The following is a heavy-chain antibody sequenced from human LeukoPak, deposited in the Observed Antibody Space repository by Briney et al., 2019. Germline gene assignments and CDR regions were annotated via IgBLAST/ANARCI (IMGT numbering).Heavy chain of an antibody. CDR2: INPEGSEK. D-gene: IGHD5-18*01. CDR1: GFSFSSFW. CDR3: ARDLAYSRLDY. J-gene: IGHJ4*02. Sequence: GGSLRLSCAASGFSFSSFWMTWVRQAPGKGLEWVASINPEGSEKYSADSVKGRFTISRDNAKNSLYLQMDSLRVEDTAFYYCARDLAYSRLDYWGQGMLVTVSS. V-gene: IGHV3-7*01.